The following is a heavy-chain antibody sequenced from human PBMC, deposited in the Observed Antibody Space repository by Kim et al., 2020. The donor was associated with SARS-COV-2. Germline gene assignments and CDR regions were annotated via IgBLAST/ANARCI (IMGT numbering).Heavy chain of an antibody. Sequence: GESLKISCKGSGYSFTSYWIGWVRQMPGKCLEWMGIIYPGDSDTRYSPSFQGQVTISADKSISTAYLQWSSLKASDTAMYYCARQGQQLVPRSWFDPWGQGTLVTVSS. D-gene: IGHD6-13*01. V-gene: IGHV5-51*01. CDR3: ARQGQQLVPRSWFDP. CDR1: GYSFTSYW. CDR2: IYPGDSDT. J-gene: IGHJ5*02.